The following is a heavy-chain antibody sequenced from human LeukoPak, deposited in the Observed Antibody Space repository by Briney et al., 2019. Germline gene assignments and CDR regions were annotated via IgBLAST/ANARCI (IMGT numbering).Heavy chain of an antibody. V-gene: IGHV3-74*03. Sequence: HSGGSLRLSCAASGFTFSSYWMHWVRHVPGKGLVWVSRINSEGSNTKYADSVKGRFTIARENAKNTLYLQMNSLRAEDTAVYYCARDLELVYYDSSGYDYWGQGTLVIVSA. CDR3: ARDLELVYYDSSGYDY. CDR1: GFTFSSYW. CDR2: INSEGSNT. J-gene: IGHJ4*02. D-gene: IGHD3-22*01.